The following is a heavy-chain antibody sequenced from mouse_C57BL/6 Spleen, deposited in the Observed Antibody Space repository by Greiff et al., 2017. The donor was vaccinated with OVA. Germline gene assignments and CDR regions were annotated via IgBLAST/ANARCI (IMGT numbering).Heavy chain of an antibody. D-gene: IGHD1-1*01. Sequence: EVKLQESGPGLVKPSQSLSLTCSVTGYSITSGYYWNWIRQFPGKKLEWMGYISYDGSNNYNPSLQNRISITRDTSKNQFFLKLNSVTTEDTATYYCARVAGSSFYAMDYWGQGTSVTVSS. CDR3: ARVAGSSFYAMDY. CDR2: ISYDGSN. J-gene: IGHJ4*01. CDR1: GYSITSGYY. V-gene: IGHV3-6*01.